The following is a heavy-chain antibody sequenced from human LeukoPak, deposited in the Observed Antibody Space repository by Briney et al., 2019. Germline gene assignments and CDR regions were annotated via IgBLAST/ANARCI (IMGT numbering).Heavy chain of an antibody. CDR1: GFTLRSYT. CDR2: ISGSGGST. V-gene: IGHV3-23*01. J-gene: IGHJ4*02. D-gene: IGHD6-13*01. CDR3: AKDKPLPDSRSRVPFDY. Sequence: GGSLRLSCAASGFTLRSYTMNWVRQAPGKGLEWVPAISGSGGSTYYADSVKGRFTISRDNSKNTLYLQMNSLRAEDTAVYYCAKDKPLPDSRSRVPFDYWGQGTLVTVSS.